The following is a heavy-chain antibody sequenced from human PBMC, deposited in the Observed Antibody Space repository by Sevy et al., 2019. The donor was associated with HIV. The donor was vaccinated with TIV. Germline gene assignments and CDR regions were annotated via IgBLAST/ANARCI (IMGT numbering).Heavy chain of an antibody. CDR3: ARGSRIMITLGGVIVNGDDY. V-gene: IGHV1-8*01. Sequence: ASVKVSCKASGYTFTSYDINWVRQATGQGLEWMGWMNPNSGNTGYAQRFQGRVTMTRNTSISTAYMELSSLRSEDTAVYYCARGSRIMITLGGVIVNGDDYWGQGTLVTVSS. D-gene: IGHD3-16*02. J-gene: IGHJ4*02. CDR2: MNPNSGNT. CDR1: GYTFTSYD.